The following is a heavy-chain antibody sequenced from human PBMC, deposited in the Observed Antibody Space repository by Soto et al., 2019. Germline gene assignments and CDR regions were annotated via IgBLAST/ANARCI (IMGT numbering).Heavy chain of an antibody. Sequence: GGSLRLSCAASGFTFSSYAMSWVRQAPGKGLEWVSAISGSGGSTYYADSVKGRFTIFRDNSKNTLYLQMNSLRAEDTAVYYCAKVNYVGAVAGYFDYWGQGTLVTVSS. V-gene: IGHV3-23*01. J-gene: IGHJ4*02. CDR2: ISGSGGST. CDR3: AKVNYVGAVAGYFDY. D-gene: IGHD6-19*01. CDR1: GFTFSSYA.